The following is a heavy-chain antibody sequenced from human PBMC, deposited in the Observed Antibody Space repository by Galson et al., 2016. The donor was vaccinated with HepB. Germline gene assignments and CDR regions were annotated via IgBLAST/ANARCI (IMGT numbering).Heavy chain of an antibody. J-gene: IGHJ6*02. CDR3: ARAPPYCSGASCFRGMDV. V-gene: IGHV4-30-4*01. Sequence: TLSLTCTVSGDSISSDAYHWSWIRQPPGKGLEWIGYIHHTGTAYYNPSLRGRFTISLDTSKNLFSVRLISVTAADTAVYYCARAPPYCSGASCFRGMDVWGQGTTLTVSS. CDR1: GDSISSDAYH. D-gene: IGHD2-15*01. CDR2: IHHTGTA.